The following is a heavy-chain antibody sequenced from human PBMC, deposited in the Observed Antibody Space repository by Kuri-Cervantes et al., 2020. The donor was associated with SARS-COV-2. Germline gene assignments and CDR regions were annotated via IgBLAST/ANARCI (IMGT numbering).Heavy chain of an antibody. CDR1: GFTFSSYG. Sequence: GESLKISCAASGFTFSSYGMHWVRQAPGKGPEWVAVIWYDGSNKYYADSVKGRFTISRDNSKNTLYLQMNSLRAEDTAVYYCAKNPPVLAAAENRHPYYYYYYGMDVWGQGTTVTVSS. J-gene: IGHJ6*02. CDR2: IWYDGSNK. V-gene: IGHV3-30*02. CDR3: AKNPPVLAAAENRHPYYYYYYGMDV. D-gene: IGHD6-13*01.